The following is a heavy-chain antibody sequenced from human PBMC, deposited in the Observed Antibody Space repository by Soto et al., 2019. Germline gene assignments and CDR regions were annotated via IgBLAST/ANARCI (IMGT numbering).Heavy chain of an antibody. D-gene: IGHD3-3*01. CDR1: GYTFTSYA. CDR2: INTNTGNP. V-gene: IGHV7-4-1*01. CDR3: ARGNPIDYDFWSGYYYYGMDF. Sequence: ASVKVSCKASGYTFTSYAMNWVRQAPGQGLEWMGWINTNTGNPTYAQGFTGRFVFSLDTSVSTAYLQICSLKAEDTAVYYCARGNPIDYDFWSGYYYYGMDFWGQGTTVTVSS. J-gene: IGHJ6*02.